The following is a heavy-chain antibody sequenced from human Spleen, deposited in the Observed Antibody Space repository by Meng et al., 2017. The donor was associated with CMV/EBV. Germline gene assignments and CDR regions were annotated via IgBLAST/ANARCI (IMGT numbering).Heavy chain of an antibody. V-gene: IGHV1-18*01. D-gene: IGHD3-3*01. CDR2: VSAYNDDT. J-gene: IGHJ4*02. CDR1: GYIFTNFG. Sequence: ASVKVSCKASGYIFTNFGISWVRQAPGKRLEWMGWVSAYNDDTNYAQKFQGRVTMTRDTSISTAYMELSRLRSDDTAVYYCARVFLNYDFWSGFHFDYWGQGTLVTVSS. CDR3: ARVFLNYDFWSGFHFDY.